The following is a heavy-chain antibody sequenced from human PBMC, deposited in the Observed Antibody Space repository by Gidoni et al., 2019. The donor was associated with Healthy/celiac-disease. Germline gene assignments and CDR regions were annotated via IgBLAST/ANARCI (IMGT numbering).Heavy chain of an antibody. Sequence: QVTLKESGPVLVNPTETLTLTCTVSGFSLSNARMGVSWIRQPPGKALEWLAHIFSNDEKSYSTSLKSRLTISKDTSKSQVVLTMTNMDPVDTATYYCARGLYNWNYLFDYWGQGTLVTVSS. J-gene: IGHJ4*02. V-gene: IGHV2-26*01. D-gene: IGHD1-7*01. CDR3: ARGLYNWNYLFDY. CDR2: IFSNDEK. CDR1: GFSLSNARMG.